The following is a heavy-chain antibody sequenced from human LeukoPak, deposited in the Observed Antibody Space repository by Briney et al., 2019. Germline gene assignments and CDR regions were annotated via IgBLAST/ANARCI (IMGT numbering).Heavy chain of an antibody. V-gene: IGHV3-30*02. CDR3: AKQMVERPHYYYMDV. D-gene: IGHD2-15*01. J-gene: IGHJ6*03. Sequence: GGSLRLSCAASGFTVSTTAMHWARQAPGKGLEWVAFIQDDESNKFYADSVKGRFTISRDNSKNTLFLQMNSLRPEDTALYYCAKQMVERPHYYYMDVWGKGTTVTVSS. CDR2: IQDDESNK. CDR1: GFTVSTTA.